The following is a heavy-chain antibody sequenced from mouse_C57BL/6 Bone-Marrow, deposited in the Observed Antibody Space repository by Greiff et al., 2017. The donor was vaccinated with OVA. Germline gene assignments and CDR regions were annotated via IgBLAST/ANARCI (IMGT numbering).Heavy chain of an antibody. CDR2: IDPENGDT. Sequence: EVKVEESGAELVRPGASVKLSCTASGYNIKDDYMHWVKQRPEQGLEWIGWIDPENGDTEYASKFKDKATITADTSSNTAYLQLSSLTSEDTAVYYCTTRYVTTVPDYWGQGTTLTVSS. V-gene: IGHV14-4*01. CDR1: GYNIKDDY. D-gene: IGHD1-1*01. J-gene: IGHJ2*01. CDR3: TTRYVTTVPDY.